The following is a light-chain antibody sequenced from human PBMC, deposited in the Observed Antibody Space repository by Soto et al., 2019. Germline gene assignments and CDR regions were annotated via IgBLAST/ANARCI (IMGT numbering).Light chain of an antibody. Sequence: QSALAQPASVSGSPGQSITISCTGTSSDVGSYNLVSWYQQHPGKAPKLMIYEGSKRPSGVSNHFSGSKSGNTASLTISGLQAEDEADYYCCSYAGSSTPYVFGTGT. J-gene: IGLJ1*01. CDR3: CSYAGSSTPYV. CDR1: SSDVGSYNL. V-gene: IGLV2-23*01. CDR2: EGS.